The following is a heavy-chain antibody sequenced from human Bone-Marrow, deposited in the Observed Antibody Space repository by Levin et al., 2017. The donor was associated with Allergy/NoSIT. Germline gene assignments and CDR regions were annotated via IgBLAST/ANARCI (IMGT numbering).Heavy chain of an antibody. V-gene: IGHV1-69*06. D-gene: IGHD2-15*01. CDR2: IIPIFDTA. CDR3: ARGRPPSGGSFSFDY. Sequence: KISCKASGGTFSSYGISWVRQAPGQGLEWMGGIIPIFDTANSAQKFQGRVTITADKSTSTAYMELSSLRSEDTAVYYCARGRPPSGGSFSFDYWGQGTPVTVSS. CDR1: GGTFSSYG. J-gene: IGHJ4*02.